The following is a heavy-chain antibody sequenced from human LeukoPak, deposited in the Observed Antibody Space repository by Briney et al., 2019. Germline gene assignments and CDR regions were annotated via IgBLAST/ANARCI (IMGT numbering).Heavy chain of an antibody. V-gene: IGHV1-46*01. CDR1: GYTFTSYC. CDR2: INPSGGST. D-gene: IGHD2-15*01. J-gene: IGHJ5*02. CDR3: ARDSLVVVAATFWFDP. Sequence: ASVKVSCQASGYTFTSYCMHWVRQAPGQGLEWMGIINPSGGSTSYAQKFQGRVTMTRDTSTSTVYMELSSLRSEDTAVYYCARDSLVVVAATFWFDPWGQGTLVTVSS.